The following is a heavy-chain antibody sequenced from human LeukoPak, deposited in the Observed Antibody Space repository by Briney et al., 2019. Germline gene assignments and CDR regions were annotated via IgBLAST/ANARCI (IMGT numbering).Heavy chain of an antibody. CDR3: TRSTGYYSY. Sequence: SQTLSLTCAISGDSVSSNSAGWSWVRQSPSRGLEGLGGTYYKSKGYNDYALSVKSRITIDPDTSKNQFSLHLNSLTPEDTAVYYCTRSTGYYSYWGQGTLVTVSS. V-gene: IGHV6-1*01. D-gene: IGHD1-26*01. CDR1: GDSVSSNSAG. CDR2: TYYKSKGYN. J-gene: IGHJ4*02.